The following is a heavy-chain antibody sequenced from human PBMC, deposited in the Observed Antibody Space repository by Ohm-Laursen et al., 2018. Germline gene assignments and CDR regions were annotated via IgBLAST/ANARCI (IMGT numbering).Heavy chain of an antibody. CDR3: ARASFDTHGQPYFDY. CDR2: ISSGGYST. J-gene: IGHJ4*02. Sequence: GSLRLSCSASGFTFSTYPMNWVRQAPGKGLEWVSYISSGGYSTYYADSVKGRLTISRDNAKNSLSLQMNGLRAEDTAVYYCARASFDTHGQPYFDYWGQGTLVTVSS. V-gene: IGHV3-48*01. CDR1: GFTFSTYP. D-gene: IGHD3-16*01.